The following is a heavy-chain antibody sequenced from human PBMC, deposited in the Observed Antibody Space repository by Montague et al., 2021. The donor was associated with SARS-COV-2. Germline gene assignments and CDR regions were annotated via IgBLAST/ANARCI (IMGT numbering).Heavy chain of an antibody. J-gene: IGHJ4*02. D-gene: IGHD3-10*01. CDR1: GDSISSTVYY. V-gene: IGHV4-39*07. Sequence: SETLSLTCTVAGDSISSTVYYWGWMRQPPGKRLEWIGTIYHTGITXYNPSVKSRVTLSVDTSKNQLSLNVTSVTAADTAVYFCVRVAWFGELSLADYWGQGTLVAVSS. CDR2: IYHTGIT. CDR3: VRVAWFGELSLADY.